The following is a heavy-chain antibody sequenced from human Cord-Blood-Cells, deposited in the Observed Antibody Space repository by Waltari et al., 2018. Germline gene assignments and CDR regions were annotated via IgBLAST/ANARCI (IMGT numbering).Heavy chain of an antibody. D-gene: IGHD3-3*01. V-gene: IGHV4-39*01. CDR1: GGSISSSSYY. CDR2: IYYSGST. Sequence: QLQLQESGPGLVKPSETLSLTCPVSGGSISSSSYYWGWIRQPPGKGLEWIGSIYYSGSTYYNPSLKSRVTISVDTSKNQFSLKLSSVTAADTAVYYCARLDFWSGYYDYWGQGTLVTVSS. CDR3: ARLDFWSGYYDY. J-gene: IGHJ4*02.